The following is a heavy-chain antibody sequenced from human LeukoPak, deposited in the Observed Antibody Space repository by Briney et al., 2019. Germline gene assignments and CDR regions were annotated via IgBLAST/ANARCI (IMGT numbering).Heavy chain of an antibody. J-gene: IGHJ4*02. D-gene: IGHD1-26*01. CDR2: IYYSGST. Sequence: PSETLSLTCTVSGGSISSSSYYWGWIRQPPGKGLEWIGSIYYSGSTYYNPSLKSRVTISVDTSKNQFSLKLSSVTAADTAVYYCARGVGATRDWGQGTLVTVSS. CDR3: ARGVGATRD. V-gene: IGHV4-39*07. CDR1: GGSISSSSYY.